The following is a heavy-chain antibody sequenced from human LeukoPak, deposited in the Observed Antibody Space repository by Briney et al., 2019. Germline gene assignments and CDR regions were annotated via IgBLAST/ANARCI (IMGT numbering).Heavy chain of an antibody. CDR3: ARDPGMGDS. CDR1: GFSFSSYW. Sequence: GGSLRLSCAASGFSFSSYWMSWVRQAPGKGLEWVANIRQDGSEKYYLDSVKGRFTISRDNAKDSVHLQMNSLRAEDTAVYYCARDPGMGDSWGQGTLVTVSS. D-gene: IGHD5-18*01. V-gene: IGHV3-7*01. J-gene: IGHJ4*02. CDR2: IRQDGSEK.